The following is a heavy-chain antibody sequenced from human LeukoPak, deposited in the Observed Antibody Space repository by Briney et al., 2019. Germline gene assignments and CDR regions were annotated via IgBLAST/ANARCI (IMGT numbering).Heavy chain of an antibody. J-gene: IGHJ4*02. D-gene: IGHD1-26*01. CDR1: GFIFSNYA. CDR2: ISHDGSNK. CDR3: ARERRQEWELLDYFDY. Sequence: RGSLRLSCVASGFIFSNYAMHWVREAPGKGLEWVAVISHDGSNKFYADSLKGRFSISRDNSKNTLYLQMNSLRAEDTAVYYCARERRQEWELLDYFDYWGQGTLVTVSS. V-gene: IGHV3-30*14.